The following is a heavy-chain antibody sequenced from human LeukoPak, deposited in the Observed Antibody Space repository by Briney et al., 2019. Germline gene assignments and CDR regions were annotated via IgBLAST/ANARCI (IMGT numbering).Heavy chain of an antibody. D-gene: IGHD5-24*01. Sequence: GASVKVSCKASGYTLIDYHMHWVRQAPGQGLEWMGWIMCNSGGINYEQEFQGRVTMTRATSSSTVYMELSSLRSDDTAIYYCARDTVDGYSLFDYWGQGTLVTVSS. J-gene: IGHJ4*02. CDR1: GYTLIDYH. CDR2: IMCNSGGI. CDR3: ARDTVDGYSLFDY. V-gene: IGHV1-2*02.